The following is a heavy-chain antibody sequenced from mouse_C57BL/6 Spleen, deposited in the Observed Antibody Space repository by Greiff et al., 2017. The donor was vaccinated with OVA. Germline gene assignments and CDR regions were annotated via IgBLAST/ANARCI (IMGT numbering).Heavy chain of an antibody. V-gene: IGHV3-6*01. J-gene: IGHJ4*01. Sequence: ESGPGLVKPSQSLSLTCSVTGYSITSGYYWNWIRQFPGNKLEWMGYISYDGSNNYNPSLKNRISITRDTSKNQFFLKLNSVTTEDTATYYCAREDYGYAMDYWGQGTSVTVSS. CDR1: GYSITSGYY. CDR3: AREDYGYAMDY. CDR2: ISYDGSN. D-gene: IGHD2-4*01.